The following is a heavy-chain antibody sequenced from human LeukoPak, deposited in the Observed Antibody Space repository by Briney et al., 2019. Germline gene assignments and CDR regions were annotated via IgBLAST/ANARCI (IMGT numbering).Heavy chain of an antibody. CDR3: ARVEAAAGVVPEYFHH. Sequence: SETLSLTCTVSGGSISPFYWSWIRQPPGKGLEWIGDSYYSGSTNYNPSLKSRVTISLDTSKNQFALHLSSVTAADTAVYYCARVEAAAGVVPEYFHHWGQGTLVTVSS. CDR1: GGSISPFY. D-gene: IGHD6-13*01. J-gene: IGHJ1*01. CDR2: SYYSGST. V-gene: IGHV4-59*01.